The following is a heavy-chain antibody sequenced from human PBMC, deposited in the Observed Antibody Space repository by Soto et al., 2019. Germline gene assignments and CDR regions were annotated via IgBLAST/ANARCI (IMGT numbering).Heavy chain of an antibody. V-gene: IGHV4-30-2*01. D-gene: IGHD4-17*01. CDR1: GGSISSGGYS. J-gene: IGHJ4*02. CDR2: IYHSGST. CDR3: ARYTVTAEGFDY. Sequence: SETLSLTCAVSGGSISSGGYSWSWIRQPPGKGLEWIGYIYHSGSTYYNPSLKSRVTISVDRSKNQFSLKLSSVTAEDTAVYYCARYTVTAEGFDYWGQGTLVTVSS.